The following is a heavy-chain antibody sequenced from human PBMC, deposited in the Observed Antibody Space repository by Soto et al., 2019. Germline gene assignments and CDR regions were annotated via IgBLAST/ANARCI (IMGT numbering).Heavy chain of an antibody. D-gene: IGHD6-19*01. CDR1: GFAVSSKY. Sequence: EVQLVESGGGMIQPGGSLRLSCAASGFAVSSKYMTWVRQAPGKGLEWVSVIYGGGTTYYADSVKARFTISRDTSKNTLYLQMNSLRAEDTAVYYCVQTTGWPGFDFWGQGTLVTVPS. CDR2: IYGGGTT. J-gene: IGHJ4*02. V-gene: IGHV3-53*01. CDR3: VQTTGWPGFDF.